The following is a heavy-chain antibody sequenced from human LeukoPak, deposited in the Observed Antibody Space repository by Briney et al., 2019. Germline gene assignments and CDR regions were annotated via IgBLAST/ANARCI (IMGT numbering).Heavy chain of an antibody. D-gene: IGHD2-2*01. CDR2: INHSGST. CDR3: ARGSYCSTTSCYLGTWFDP. CDR1: GGSFSGYY. Sequence: SETLSLTCAVYGGSFSGYYWSWIRQPPGKGLEWIGEINHSGSTNYNPSLKSRVTISVDTSKNRFSLRLSSVTAADTAVYYCARGSYCSTTSCYLGTWFDPWGQGTLVIVSS. V-gene: IGHV4-34*01. J-gene: IGHJ5*02.